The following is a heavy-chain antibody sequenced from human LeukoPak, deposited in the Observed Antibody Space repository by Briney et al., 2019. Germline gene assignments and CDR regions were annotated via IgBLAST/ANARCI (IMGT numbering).Heavy chain of an antibody. V-gene: IGHV2-70*11. CDR3: ARTTGDEIGGGHYFDY. D-gene: IGHD3-16*01. CDR2: IDWDDDK. Sequence: ESGPTVPILSQTLTLTCTFSGISLSASGMSVNWIRQPPGKALEWLARIDWDDDKYYTTSLKLRLTISKDASKNQVVLTMTNMDPVDTATYYCARTTGDEIGGGHYFDYWGKGVIVSVSS. CDR1: GISLSASGMS. J-gene: IGHJ4*02.